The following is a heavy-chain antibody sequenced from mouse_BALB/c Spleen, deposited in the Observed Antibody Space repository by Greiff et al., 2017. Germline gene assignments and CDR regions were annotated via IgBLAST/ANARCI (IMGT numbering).Heavy chain of an antibody. Sequence: VQLQQSGAELVRPGTSVKVSCKASGYAFTNYLIEWVKQRPGQGLEWIGVINPGSGGTNYNEKFKGKATLTADKSSSTAYMQLSSLTSDDSAVYFCAREGDGYYAWFAYWGQGTLVTVSA. V-gene: IGHV1-54*01. D-gene: IGHD2-3*01. J-gene: IGHJ3*01. CDR2: INPGSGGT. CDR3: AREGDGYYAWFAY. CDR1: GYAFTNYL.